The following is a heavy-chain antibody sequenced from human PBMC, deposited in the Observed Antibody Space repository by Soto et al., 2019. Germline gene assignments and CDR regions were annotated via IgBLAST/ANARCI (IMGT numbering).Heavy chain of an antibody. CDR3: AKTYVGYGIYYMDV. Sequence: EVQLVESGGGLVQPGGSLRLSCAASGFIINNYAMNWVRQAPGEGLEWVSGIKSDGTTYYADSVKGRCTISRDDSKNSLFLQMNSLRADDTALYYCAKTYVGYGIYYMDVWGKGTTVTVSS. CDR1: GFIINNYA. V-gene: IGHV3-23*04. CDR2: IKSDGTT. J-gene: IGHJ6*03. D-gene: IGHD5-18*01.